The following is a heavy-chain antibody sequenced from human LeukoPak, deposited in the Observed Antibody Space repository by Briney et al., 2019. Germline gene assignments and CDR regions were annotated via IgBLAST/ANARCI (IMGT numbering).Heavy chain of an antibody. D-gene: IGHD1-26*01. V-gene: IGHV3-49*04. J-gene: IGHJ4*02. CDR1: GFTLGDYA. Sequence: PGGSLRLSCTGSGFTLGDYAMNWVRQAPGKGLEWVGLITSKAYGGTTEYAASVKGGFTISRDDSKNIVHLQMNSLKIEDTAVYYCTREVERGGSYWGGDYWGQGTLVTVSS. CDR3: TREVERGGSYWGGDY. CDR2: ITSKAYGGTT.